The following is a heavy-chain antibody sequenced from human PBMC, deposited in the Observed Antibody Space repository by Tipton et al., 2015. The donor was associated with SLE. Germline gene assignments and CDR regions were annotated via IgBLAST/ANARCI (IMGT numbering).Heavy chain of an antibody. CDR3: ARELSPHDAFDI. J-gene: IGHJ3*02. Sequence: LRLSCTVSGGSISSHYWSWIRQPPGKGLEWIGYIYYSGSINYNPSLKSRVTISVDTSKNQFSLKLSSVTAADTAVYYCARELSPHDAFDIWGQGTMVTVSS. CDR1: GGSISSHY. V-gene: IGHV4-59*11. CDR2: IYYSGSI. D-gene: IGHD3-10*01.